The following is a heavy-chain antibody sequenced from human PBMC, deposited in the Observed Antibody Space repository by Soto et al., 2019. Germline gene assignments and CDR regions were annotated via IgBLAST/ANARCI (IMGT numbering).Heavy chain of an antibody. V-gene: IGHV3-74*01. CDR3: APEPYSSSATVDYYYGMDV. D-gene: IGHD6-13*01. Sequence: PGGSLRLSCAASGFTFSRFWMHWVRQAPGEGLVWVSRINNDGSDTSYADSVKGRFTISRDNAKNTLYLQMNSLRAEDTAVYYCAPEPYSSSATVDYYYGMDVWGQGTTVTVSS. CDR2: INNDGSDT. J-gene: IGHJ6*02. CDR1: GFTFSRFW.